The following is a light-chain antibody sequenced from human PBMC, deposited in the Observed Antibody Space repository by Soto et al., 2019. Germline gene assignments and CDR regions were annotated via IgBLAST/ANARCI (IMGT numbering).Light chain of an antibody. CDR2: NNH. J-gene: IGLJ2*01. CDR1: SSNIGSNP. Sequence: QSVLTQSPSASGTTRQRVTISCSGSSSNIGSNPVHWYQQLPGSAPKLLIHNNHQRPAGVPDRFSASKSGTSASLAIGGLQSEDEADYYCASWDDSLSGVLFGGGTKVTVL. V-gene: IGLV1-44*01. CDR3: ASWDDSLSGVL.